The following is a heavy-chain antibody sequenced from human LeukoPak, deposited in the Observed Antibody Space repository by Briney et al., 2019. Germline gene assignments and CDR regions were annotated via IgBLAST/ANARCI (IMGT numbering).Heavy chain of an antibody. CDR3: ATSGYDDFDY. Sequence: GGSLRLSCAASGFTFSGSAMHWVRQASGKGLEWVGRIKSKTDGGTTDHAAPVKGRFTISRDDSKNTLYLQMNSLKTEDTAVYYCATSGYDDFDYWGQGTLVTVSS. V-gene: IGHV3-15*01. CDR2: IKSKTDGGTT. D-gene: IGHD5-12*01. J-gene: IGHJ4*02. CDR1: GFTFSGSA.